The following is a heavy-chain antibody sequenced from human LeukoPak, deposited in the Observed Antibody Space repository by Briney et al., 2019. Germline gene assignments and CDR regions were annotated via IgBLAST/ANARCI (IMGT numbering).Heavy chain of an antibody. CDR1: GVSITTSGYY. Sequence: SETLSLTCTISGVSITTSGYYWAWIRQSPGKGLEWIGTFFYSGNTDYNPSLKSRVSLPVDTSKNQFSLKLSSVTAADTAVYYCARLVSDSSGYYNDYWGQGTLATVSS. J-gene: IGHJ4*02. D-gene: IGHD3-22*01. CDR3: ARLVSDSSGYYNDY. V-gene: IGHV4-39*07. CDR2: FFYSGNT.